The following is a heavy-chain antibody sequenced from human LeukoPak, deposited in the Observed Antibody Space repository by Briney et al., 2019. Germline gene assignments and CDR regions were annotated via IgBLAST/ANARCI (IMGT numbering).Heavy chain of an antibody. V-gene: IGHV3-30-3*01. CDR2: ISYDGSNK. J-gene: IGHJ4*02. Sequence: GGSLRLSCAASGFTFSSYAMHWVRQAPGKGLEWVAVISYDGSNKYYADSGKGRFTISRDNSKNTLYLQMNSLRAEDTAVYYCARPRSVIVVVPAPDYWGQGPLVTVS. CDR1: GFTFSSYA. CDR3: ARPRSVIVVVPAPDY. D-gene: IGHD2-21*02.